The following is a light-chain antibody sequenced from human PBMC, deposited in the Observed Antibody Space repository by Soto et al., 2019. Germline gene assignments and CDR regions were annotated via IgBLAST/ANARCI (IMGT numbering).Light chain of an antibody. J-gene: IGKJ1*01. CDR2: WAS. CDR1: QGVVYSDGNTY. CDR3: QQYYSTPPT. V-gene: IGKV4-1*01. Sequence: TQXXXSLPVXXAXXSSICXRSSQGVVYSDGNTYLSWYQQKPGQPPKLLIYWASTRESGVPDRFSGSGSGTDFTLTISSLQAEDVAVYYCQQYYSTPPTFGQGTKVDI.